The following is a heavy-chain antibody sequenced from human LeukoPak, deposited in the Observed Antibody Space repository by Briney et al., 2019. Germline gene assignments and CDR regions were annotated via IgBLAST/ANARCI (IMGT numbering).Heavy chain of an antibody. J-gene: IGHJ6*03. CDR1: GGSLSSSGYY. CDR3: ARRGPVLDRMLGHYYYYMDV. Sequence: PSETLSLTCTVSGGSLSSSGYYWGWIRQPPGKGLEWVGYIYFSGRTYSNPSLKSRINLSVDTAKNQFSLKLSYVTAAHTAVYYCARRGPVLDRMLGHYYYYMDVWGKGTTVTVSS. V-gene: IGHV4-39*01. D-gene: IGHD2-8*01. CDR2: IYFSGRT.